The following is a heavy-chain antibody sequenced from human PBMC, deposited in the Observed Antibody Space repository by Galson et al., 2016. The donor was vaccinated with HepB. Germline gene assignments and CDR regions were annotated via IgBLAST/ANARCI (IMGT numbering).Heavy chain of an antibody. CDR1: GGSISSGGYY. J-gene: IGHJ6*02. D-gene: IGHD3-10*01. CDR2: IYYSGGT. V-gene: IGHV4-31*03. CDR3: ARGSGSYYPYYYFGMDI. Sequence: TLSLTCSVSGGSISSGGYYWSWIRQHPGKGLEWIGYIYYSGGTHYNPSLKSRATISVDMSKNQFSLYLSSVTAADTAVYYCARGSGSYYPYYYFGMDIWGQGTTVTDSS.